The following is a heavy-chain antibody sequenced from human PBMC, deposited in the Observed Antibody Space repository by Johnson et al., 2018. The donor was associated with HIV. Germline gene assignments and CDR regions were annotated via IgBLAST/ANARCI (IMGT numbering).Heavy chain of an antibody. D-gene: IGHD3-3*01. CDR2: IRYDGSNK. CDR3: ASSLIQLLDWLSEPAAFDI. J-gene: IGHJ3*02. V-gene: IGHV3-30*02. CDR1: GFTFRSYG. Sequence: QVQLVESGGGVVQPGGSLRLSCAASGFTFRSYGMHWVRQAPGKGLEWVAFIRYDGSNKYYADSVKGRFSISRDNSKNTRYLQMNSLRDEATAVYYCASSLIQLLDWLSEPAAFDIWGQGTMVTVSS.